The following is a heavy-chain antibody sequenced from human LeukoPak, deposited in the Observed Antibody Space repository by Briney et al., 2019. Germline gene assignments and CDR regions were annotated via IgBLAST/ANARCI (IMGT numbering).Heavy chain of an antibody. CDR1: GYTFTSHG. CDR2: ISAYNGNT. Sequence: ASVKVSCKASGYTFTSHGISWVRQAPGQGLEWMGWISAYNGNTNYAQKLQGRVTMTTDTSTSTAYMELRSLRSDDTAVYYCARVTGWLRLYYYYYMDVWGKGTTVTISS. J-gene: IGHJ6*03. D-gene: IGHD5-12*01. V-gene: IGHV1-18*01. CDR3: ARVTGWLRLYYYYYMDV.